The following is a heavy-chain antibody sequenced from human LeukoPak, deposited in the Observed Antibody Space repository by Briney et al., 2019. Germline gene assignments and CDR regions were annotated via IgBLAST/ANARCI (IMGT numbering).Heavy chain of an antibody. CDR3: AKGKVWFGELDF. V-gene: IGHV3-30-3*01. D-gene: IGHD3-10*01. CDR2: ISYDGSNK. J-gene: IGHJ4*02. CDR1: GFTFSSYA. Sequence: GGSLRLSCAASGFTFSSYAMHWVRQAPGKGLEWVAVISYDGSNKHYADSVKGRFTISRDTSKNTVYLQMNSLSAEDTAVYYCAKGKVWFGELDFWGQGTLVSVSS.